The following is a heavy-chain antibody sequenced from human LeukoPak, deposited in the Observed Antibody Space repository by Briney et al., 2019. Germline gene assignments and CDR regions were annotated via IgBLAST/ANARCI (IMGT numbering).Heavy chain of an antibody. CDR2: IYYSGST. D-gene: IGHD3-10*01. V-gene: IGHV4-39*01. CDR1: GGSISSRSYS. J-gene: IGHJ4*02. Sequence: SETLSLTCTVSGGSISSRSYSWGWIRQPPGKGLEWIGTIYYSGSTYYNLSLKGRVTISEDTSKNQFSLKLSSLTAADTAVYYCARLKGLLWFGEPFDYWGQGTLVTVSS. CDR3: ARLKGLLWFGEPFDY.